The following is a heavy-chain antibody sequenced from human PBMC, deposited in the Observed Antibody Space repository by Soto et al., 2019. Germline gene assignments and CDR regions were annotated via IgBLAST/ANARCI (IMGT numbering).Heavy chain of an antibody. V-gene: IGHV4-59*01. D-gene: IGHD4-17*01. CDR3: ARRYGYAFEI. CDR1: GGSISSYY. Sequence: QVQLQESGPGLVKPSETLSLTCTVSGGSISSYYWSWIRQPPGKGLEWIGYIYYSGSTNYNPSLKSRVTISADTFKNQFSQKLSSVTAADTAVYYCARRYGYAFEIWGQGTMVTVSS. J-gene: IGHJ3*02. CDR2: IYYSGST.